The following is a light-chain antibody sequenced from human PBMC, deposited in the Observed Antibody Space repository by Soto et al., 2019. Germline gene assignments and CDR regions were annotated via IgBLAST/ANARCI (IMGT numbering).Light chain of an antibody. V-gene: IGKV3-15*01. CDR2: GAS. CDR1: QTVSSN. CDR3: HQYNNWPLT. J-gene: IGKJ4*01. Sequence: EIVMTQSPATLSVSPGEGATLSCRASQTVSSNLAWYQQKPGQAPRLLIYGASTRATGIPARFSGSGSGTEFTHTISSLQSEDFAVYYCHQYNNWPLTFGGGTKVEIK.